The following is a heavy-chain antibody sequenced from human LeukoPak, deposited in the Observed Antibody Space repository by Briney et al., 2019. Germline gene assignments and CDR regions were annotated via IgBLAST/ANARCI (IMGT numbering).Heavy chain of an antibody. CDR1: GASVSNNNYY. D-gene: IGHD5-12*01. V-gene: IGHV4-39*07. CDR3: ARRRSITAYFDY. Sequence: SETVSLTCTVSGASVSNNNYYWGWIRQPPGKGLEWIGSIYHSGSTYYNPSLKSRVTISVDTSKNQFSLKLSSVTAADTAVYYCARRRSITAYFDYWGQGTLVTVSS. J-gene: IGHJ4*02. CDR2: IYHSGST.